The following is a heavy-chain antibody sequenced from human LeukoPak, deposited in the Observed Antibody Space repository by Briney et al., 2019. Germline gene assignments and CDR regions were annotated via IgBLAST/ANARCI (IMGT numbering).Heavy chain of an antibody. J-gene: IGHJ6*02. Sequence: GESLKISCKGSGYSFTSYWIGWVRQMPGKGLEWMGIIYTGDSDTRYSPSFQGQVTISADKSISTAYLQWSSLKASDTAMYYCARHKGGDPGYYYYYYGMDVWGQGTTVTVSS. CDR2: IYTGDSDT. D-gene: IGHD4-17*01. CDR1: GYSFTSYW. CDR3: ARHKGGDPGYYYYYYGMDV. V-gene: IGHV5-51*01.